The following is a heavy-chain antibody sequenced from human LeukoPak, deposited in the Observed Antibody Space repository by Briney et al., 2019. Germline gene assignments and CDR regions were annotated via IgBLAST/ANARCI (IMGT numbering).Heavy chain of an antibody. D-gene: IGHD3-22*01. CDR3: ARDSPDRYSSGYLYYFDY. CDR2: ISAYNGNT. CDR1: GYTLSSYG. V-gene: IGHV1-18*01. Sequence: ASVKVSCKPSGYTLSSYGISWVRQAPGQGLEWMGLISAYNGNTNYVQKLQGRVTMTTDTSTSTAYMELRSLRSDDTAVYYCARDSPDRYSSGYLYYFDYWGQGTLVTVSS. J-gene: IGHJ4*02.